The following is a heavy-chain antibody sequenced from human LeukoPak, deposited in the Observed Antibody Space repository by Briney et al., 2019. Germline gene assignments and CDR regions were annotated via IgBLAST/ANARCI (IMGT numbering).Heavy chain of an antibody. D-gene: IGHD5-18*01. V-gene: IGHV3-7*01. J-gene: IGHJ6*03. CDR3: ARDRREIKLWPREYYYYYMDV. Sequence: GGSLRLSCAASGFTFSSYGIHWVRQAPGKGLEWVANIKQDGSEKYYVDSVKGRFTISRDNAKNSLNLQMNSLRAEDTAVYYCARDRREIKLWPREYYYYYMDVWGKGTTVTISS. CDR2: IKQDGSEK. CDR1: GFTFSSYG.